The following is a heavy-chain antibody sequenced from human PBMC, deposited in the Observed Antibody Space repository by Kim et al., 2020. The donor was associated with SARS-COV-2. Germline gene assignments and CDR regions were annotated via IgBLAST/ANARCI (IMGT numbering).Heavy chain of an antibody. Sequence: SPSFQGQVTISADKSISTAYLQWSSLKASDTAMYYCARQGGSGAGSNVDYWGQGTLVTVSS. J-gene: IGHJ4*02. CDR3: ARQGGSGAGSNVDY. V-gene: IGHV5-51*01. D-gene: IGHD3-16*01.